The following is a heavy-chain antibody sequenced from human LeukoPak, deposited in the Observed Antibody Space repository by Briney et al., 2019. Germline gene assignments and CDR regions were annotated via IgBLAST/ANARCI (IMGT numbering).Heavy chain of an antibody. CDR1: GGSIISYY. Sequence: PSETLSLTCTVSGGSIISYYWSWIRQPPGKGLEWIGYIHYSGSNNYNPSLKSRVTISIDTCKNQHCLKPSSVTAADTAVYFCARLWDSSTSLDYWGQGTQVTVSS. D-gene: IGHD6-6*01. V-gene: IGHV4-59*08. CDR3: ARLWDSSTSLDY. J-gene: IGHJ4*02. CDR2: IHYSGSN.